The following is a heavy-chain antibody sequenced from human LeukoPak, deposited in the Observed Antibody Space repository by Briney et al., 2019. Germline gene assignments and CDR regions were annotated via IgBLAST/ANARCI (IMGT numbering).Heavy chain of an antibody. CDR3: AKVGAMILQHYLDY. Sequence: PGGSLRLSCAASGFTFSSYDMHWVRQAPGKGLEWVAFIRYDGSNTYYADSVKGRFTISRDNSKNTLYLQMNSLRAGDTAVYYCAKVGAMILQHYLDYWGQGTLVTVSS. D-gene: IGHD3-22*01. CDR1: GFTFSSYD. CDR2: IRYDGSNT. J-gene: IGHJ4*02. V-gene: IGHV3-30*02.